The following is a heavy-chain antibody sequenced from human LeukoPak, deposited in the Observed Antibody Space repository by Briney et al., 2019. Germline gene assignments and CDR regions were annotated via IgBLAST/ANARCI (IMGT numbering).Heavy chain of an antibody. CDR1: GFTFRNYG. D-gene: IGHD2-15*01. CDR2: TNPDRSAD. J-gene: IGHJ4*02. Sequence: GGSLRLSCAASGFTFRNYGMGWVRQAPGKGLEWVANTNPDRSADDYADSVRGRFTTSRDNANTFLYLEMNSLRAEDTAVYYCARHGGLNTNFDYWGQGTLVTVSS. CDR3: ARHGGLNTNFDY. V-gene: IGHV3-7*01.